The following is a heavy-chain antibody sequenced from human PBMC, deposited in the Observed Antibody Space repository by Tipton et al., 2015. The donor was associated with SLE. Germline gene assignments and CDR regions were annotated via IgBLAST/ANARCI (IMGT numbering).Heavy chain of an antibody. V-gene: IGHV4-61*09. CDR2: IDSSGNT. J-gene: IGHJ5*01. Sequence: TLSLTCSVSGASINSGSYSWHWIRRPAGKALQWLGHIDSSGNTYYNPSLRSRVSISVDVSRNQFSLTLNSVTAADTATYSCARETGTYYSTWFDSWGQGTLVTVSS. D-gene: IGHD1-26*01. CDR3: ARETGTYYSTWFDS. CDR1: GASINSGSYS.